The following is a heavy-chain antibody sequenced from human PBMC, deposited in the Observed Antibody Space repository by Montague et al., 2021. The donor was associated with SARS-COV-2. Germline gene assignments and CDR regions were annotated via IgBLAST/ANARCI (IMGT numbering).Heavy chain of an antibody. V-gene: IGHV4-39*01. CDR3: VRVTHPRSAWPYCMDV. CDR2: INNRGNT. Sequence: SETLSLTCTVSGDSISSSSYYWGWIRQPPGKGLEWIGSINNRGNTYNNPSLRSRVSISVDTSKNQFSLNARSVTAADTGLFYCVRVTHPRSAWPYCMDVWGKGTTVTV. J-gene: IGHJ6*03. CDR1: GDSISSSSYY. D-gene: IGHD4-11*01.